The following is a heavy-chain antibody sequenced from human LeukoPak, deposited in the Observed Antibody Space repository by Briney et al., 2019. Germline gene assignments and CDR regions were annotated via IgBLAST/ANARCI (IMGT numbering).Heavy chain of an antibody. CDR3: AKDRGKGDCSSTSCYPPEYFQH. Sequence: GGSLRLSCAASGFTFSSYAMHWVRQAPGKGLEYVSAISSNGGSTYYANSVKGRFTISRDNSKNTLYLQMNSLRAEDTAVYYCAKDRGKGDCSSTSCYPPEYFQHWGQGTLVTVSS. J-gene: IGHJ1*01. V-gene: IGHV3-64*01. D-gene: IGHD2-2*01. CDR1: GFTFSSYA. CDR2: ISSNGGST.